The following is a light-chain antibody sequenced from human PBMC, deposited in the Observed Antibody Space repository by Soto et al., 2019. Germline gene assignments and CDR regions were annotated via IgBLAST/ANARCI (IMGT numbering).Light chain of an antibody. Sequence: QSALTQPASVSGSPGQSITISCTGTSSDVGAYNHVSWFQHHPGKAPKLIIYDVSNRPSGVSNRFACSKSGSTASLTISGLQAEDEADYYCNSYTTSSTWMFGGGTKLTVL. CDR1: SSDVGAYNH. CDR3: NSYTTSSTWM. CDR2: DVS. J-gene: IGLJ3*02. V-gene: IGLV2-14*03.